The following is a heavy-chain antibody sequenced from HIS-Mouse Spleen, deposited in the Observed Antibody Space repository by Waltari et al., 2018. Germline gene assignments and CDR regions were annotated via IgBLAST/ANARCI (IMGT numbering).Heavy chain of an antibody. CDR1: GGSISSSSYY. D-gene: IGHD6-13*01. J-gene: IGHJ2*01. V-gene: IGHV4-39*07. Sequence: QLQLQESGPGLVKPSETLSLTCTVSGGSISSSSYYWGWIRQPPGKGLEWIGSKYYSGSTYSNPSLKSRVTISVETSKNQFSLKLSSVTAADTAVYYCAREIPYSSSWYDWYFDLWGRGTLVTVSS. CDR3: AREIPYSSSWYDWYFDL. CDR2: KYYSGST.